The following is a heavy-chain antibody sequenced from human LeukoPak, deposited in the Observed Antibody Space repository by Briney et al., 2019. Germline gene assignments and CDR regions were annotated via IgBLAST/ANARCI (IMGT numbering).Heavy chain of an antibody. V-gene: IGHV3-7*01. CDR2: IKQDGSEK. D-gene: IGHD3-10*01. CDR1: GFTFSSYW. J-gene: IGHJ3*02. CDR3: ARVVTAGFGEFYAFDI. Sequence: GGSLRLSCAASGFTFSSYWMSWVRQAPGKGLEWVANIKQDGSEKYYVDSVKGRFTISRDNAKNSLYLQMNSLRAEDTVVYYCARVVTAGFGEFYAFDIWGQGTMVTVSS.